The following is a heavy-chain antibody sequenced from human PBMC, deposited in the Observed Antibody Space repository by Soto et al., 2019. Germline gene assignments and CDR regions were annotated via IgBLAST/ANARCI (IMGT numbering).Heavy chain of an antibody. J-gene: IGHJ6*02. V-gene: IGHV1-3*01. CDR2: INAGNGNT. CDR3: ASSHCGGDCYSYYYYGMDV. Sequence: QVQLVQSGAEVKKPGASVKVSCKASGYTFTSYAMHWVRQAPGQRLEWMGWINAGNGNTKYSQKFQGRVTITRDTSARTAYMELSSLRSEDTAVYYCASSHCGGDCYSYYYYGMDVWGQGTTVTVSS. CDR1: GYTFTSYA. D-gene: IGHD2-21*02.